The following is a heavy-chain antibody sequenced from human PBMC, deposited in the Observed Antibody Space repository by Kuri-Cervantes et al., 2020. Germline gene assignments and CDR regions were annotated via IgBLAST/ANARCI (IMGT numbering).Heavy chain of an antibody. V-gene: IGHV1-46*01. D-gene: IGHD3-22*01. Sequence: ASVKVSCKASGYTFTSYYMHWVRQAPGQGLEWMGIINPSGGSTSYAQKFQGRVTMTRDTSTSTVYMELSSLRSEDTAVYYCARSNRITMIVVVRYGYGMDVWGQGNTVHVSS. CDR3: ARSNRITMIVVVRYGYGMDV. CDR2: INPSGGST. J-gene: IGHJ6*02. CDR1: GYTFTSYY.